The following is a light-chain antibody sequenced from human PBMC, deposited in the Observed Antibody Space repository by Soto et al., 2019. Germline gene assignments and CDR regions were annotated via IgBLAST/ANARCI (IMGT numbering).Light chain of an antibody. CDR2: AAS. CDR1: QTVSRY. Sequence: DIQLTQSPSSLSASVGDTVTITCRASQTVSRYLNWYQQKSGTAPKLLIYAASTLHTGAPSRFSGRGSGTDLNLTINNLQREDCADYFCHQTYSNLWTFGQGTKVDIK. J-gene: IGKJ1*01. CDR3: HQTYSNLWT. V-gene: IGKV1-39*01.